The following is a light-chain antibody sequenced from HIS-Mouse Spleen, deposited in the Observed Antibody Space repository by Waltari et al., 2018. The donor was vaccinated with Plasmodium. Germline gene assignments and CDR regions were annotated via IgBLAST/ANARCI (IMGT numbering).Light chain of an antibody. Sequence: ANQMTQSPSSLSASVGDRVTITCRASQGIRNDLGWYQQKPGKAPKLLISAASSLQSGVPSRFSGSGSGTDFTLTISSLQPEDFATYYCLQDYNYPYTFGQGTKLEIK. V-gene: IGKV1-6*01. CDR1: QGIRND. CDR3: LQDYNYPYT. CDR2: AAS. J-gene: IGKJ2*01.